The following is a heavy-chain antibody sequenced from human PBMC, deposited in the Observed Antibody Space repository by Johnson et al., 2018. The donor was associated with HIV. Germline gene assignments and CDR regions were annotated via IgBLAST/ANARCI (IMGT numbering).Heavy chain of an antibody. CDR2: ISWNSGSI. Sequence: VQLVDSGGGSLQPGRSLRLSCTASGFTLGDYGMSWVRQVPGKGLEWVSGISWNSGSIGYAASVKGRFTISRDNAKNSLYLQMNSLRAEDTALYYCAKDLLSSTLAPFDIWGQGTMVTVSS. J-gene: IGHJ3*02. CDR1: GFTLGDYG. V-gene: IGHV3-9*01. D-gene: IGHD6-13*01. CDR3: AKDLLSSTLAPFDI.